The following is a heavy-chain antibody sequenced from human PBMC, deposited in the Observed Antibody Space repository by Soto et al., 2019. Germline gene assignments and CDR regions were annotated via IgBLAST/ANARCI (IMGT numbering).Heavy chain of an antibody. D-gene: IGHD2-15*01. V-gene: IGHV4-30-4*01. CDR1: GGSISSGDYY. J-gene: IGHJ3*02. CDR2: IYKSGST. Sequence: QVQLQESGPGLVKPSQTLSLTCIVSGGSISSGDYYWSWISQPPGKGLEWIGYIYKSGSTYYNPSLKSRVSISIDTSNTQFSLNLNSLTAADTAVYYCARVVVAAGGRGDTFDIWGQGTVVTVSS. CDR3: ARVVVAAGGRGDTFDI.